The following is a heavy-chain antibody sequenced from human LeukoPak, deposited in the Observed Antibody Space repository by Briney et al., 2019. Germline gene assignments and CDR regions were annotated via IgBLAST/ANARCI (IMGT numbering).Heavy chain of an antibody. J-gene: IGHJ4*02. CDR2: INHSEST. D-gene: IGHD6-6*01. V-gene: IGHV4-34*01. Sequence: PSETLSLTCAVYGGSFSGYYWSWIRQPPGKGLGWMGEINHSESTNYNPSLKSRVTISVDTSKNQFSLKLSSVTAADTAVYYCARDEYSSSSGFGYWGQGTLVTVSS. CDR1: GGSFSGYY. CDR3: ARDEYSSSSGFGY.